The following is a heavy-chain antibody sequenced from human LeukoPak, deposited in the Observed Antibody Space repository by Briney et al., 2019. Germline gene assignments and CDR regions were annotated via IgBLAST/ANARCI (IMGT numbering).Heavy chain of an antibody. CDR3: ARGRGYSYGQNWFDP. CDR2: INHSGST. CDR1: GGSFSGYY. D-gene: IGHD5-18*01. V-gene: IGHV4-34*01. Sequence: PSETLSLTCAVYGGSFSGYYWSWIRQPPGKGLEWIGEINHSGSTNYNPSLKSRVTISVDTSKNQFSLKLSSVTAADTAVYYCARGRGYSYGQNWFDPWGQGTLVTVSS. J-gene: IGHJ5*02.